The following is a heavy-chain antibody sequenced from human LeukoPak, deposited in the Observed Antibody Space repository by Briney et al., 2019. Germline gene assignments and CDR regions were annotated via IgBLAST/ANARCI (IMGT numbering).Heavy chain of an antibody. J-gene: IGHJ5*01. CDR3: ARENWFDS. Sequence: ASVKVSCKASGYTFIGYYMHWVRQAPGQGLEWMGWINPNSGVTNYAQKFQDRVTMTRDTSISTAYMELSRLTSDDTAVYYCARENWFDSWGQGTLVSASS. V-gene: IGHV1-2*02. CDR2: INPNSGVT. CDR1: GYTFIGYY.